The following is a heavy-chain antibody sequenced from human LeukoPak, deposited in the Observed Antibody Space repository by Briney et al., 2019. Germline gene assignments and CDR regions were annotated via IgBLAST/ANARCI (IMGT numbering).Heavy chain of an antibody. V-gene: IGHV4-39*07. CDR2: IYYSGST. Sequence: SETLSLTCTVSGGSISSSSYYWGWIRQPPGKGLEWIGSIYYSGSTYYNPSLKSRVTISVDTSKNQFSLKLSSVTAADTAVYYCARSLASGSYYNDPYYFDYWGQGTLVTVSS. J-gene: IGHJ4*02. CDR3: ARSLASGSYYNDPYYFDY. D-gene: IGHD3-10*01. CDR1: GGSISSSSYY.